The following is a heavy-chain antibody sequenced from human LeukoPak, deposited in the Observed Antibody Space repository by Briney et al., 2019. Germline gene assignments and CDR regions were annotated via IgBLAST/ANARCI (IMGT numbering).Heavy chain of an antibody. CDR1: GFTFNDYY. J-gene: IGHJ5*02. CDR3: TTDGAGFDT. Sequence: GGSLRLSCAASGFTFNDYYMSWIRQAPGKGLEWLSYINIGGTNTHYADSVKGRFTISRDNAKKSLYLEMNNLRAEDTAVYYCTTDGAGFDTWGQGVLVTVSS. CDR2: INIGGTNT. V-gene: IGHV3-11*01.